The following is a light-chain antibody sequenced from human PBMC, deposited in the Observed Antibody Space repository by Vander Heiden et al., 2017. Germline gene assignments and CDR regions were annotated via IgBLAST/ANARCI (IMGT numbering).Light chain of an antibody. J-gene: IGLJ3*02. Sequence: QPVFTQPPSLAAAPGLKVTSSCTGRSSYIGSDYVSWYQQIPGTAPKLIIYENGKRHTGMPDRFSGSKSGTSATLDITGLQTGDEADYYCGSWDSSLNNWLFGGGTKLTVL. CDR1: SSYIGSDY. CDR3: GSWDSSLNNWL. CDR2: ENG. V-gene: IGLV1-51*02.